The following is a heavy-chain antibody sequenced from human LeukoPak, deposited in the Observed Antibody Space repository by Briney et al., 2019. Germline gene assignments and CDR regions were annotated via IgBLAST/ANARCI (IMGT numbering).Heavy chain of an antibody. CDR2: ISGSGGST. D-gene: IGHD2-15*01. CDR3: AKDSSGYAGCSGGSCYPHAFDY. Sequence: GGSLRLSCAASGFTFSGYAMSWVRQAPGKGLEWVSAISGSGGSTYYADSVKGRFTISRDNSKNTLYLQMNSLRAEDTAVYYCAKDSSGYAGCSGGSCYPHAFDYWGQGTLVTVSS. CDR1: GFTFSGYA. V-gene: IGHV3-23*01. J-gene: IGHJ4*02.